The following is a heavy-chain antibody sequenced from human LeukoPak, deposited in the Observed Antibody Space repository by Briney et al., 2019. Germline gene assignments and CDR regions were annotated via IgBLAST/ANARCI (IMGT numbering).Heavy chain of an antibody. CDR3: ASKAYYYGSGTF. Sequence: GGSLRLSCVASGFTFSDYYMSWIRQAPGKGLEWVSYISSSGSTKYYADSVKGRFTISRDNANNSLFLQMNSLRAEDTAVYYCASKAYYYGSGTFGGQGTLVTVSS. D-gene: IGHD3-10*01. J-gene: IGHJ4*02. CDR2: ISSSGSTK. V-gene: IGHV3-11*04. CDR1: GFTFSDYY.